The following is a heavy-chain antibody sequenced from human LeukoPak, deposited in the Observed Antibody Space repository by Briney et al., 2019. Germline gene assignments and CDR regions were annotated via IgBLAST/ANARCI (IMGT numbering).Heavy chain of an antibody. Sequence: PGGSLRLSCAASGFTFSSYEMNWVRQAPGKGLEWVSYISSSGSTIYYADSVKGRFTISRDNSKNTLYLQMNSLRAEDTAVYYCARVGYCSGGSCYWRMRFYYYMDVWGKGTTVTVSS. CDR3: ARVGYCSGGSCYWRMRFYYYMDV. CDR2: ISSSGSTI. J-gene: IGHJ6*03. D-gene: IGHD2-15*01. CDR1: GFTFSSYE. V-gene: IGHV3-48*03.